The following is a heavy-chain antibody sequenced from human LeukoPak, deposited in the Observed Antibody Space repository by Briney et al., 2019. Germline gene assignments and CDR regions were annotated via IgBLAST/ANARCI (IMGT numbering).Heavy chain of an antibody. CDR2: IKQDGSDR. V-gene: IGHV3-7*05. D-gene: IGHD3-10*01. CDR3: ARNILFGDISLDAFDI. Sequence: GSLRLSCAASGFTFNTYGMHWVRQAPGKGLEWVANIKQDGSDRSYVGSVRGRFTISRDNAKNSLYLQMNSLRAEDTAVYYCARNILFGDISLDAFDIWGQGTMVTVSS. J-gene: IGHJ3*02. CDR1: GFTFNTYG.